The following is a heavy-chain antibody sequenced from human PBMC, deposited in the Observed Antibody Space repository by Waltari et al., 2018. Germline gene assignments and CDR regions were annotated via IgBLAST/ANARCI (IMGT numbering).Heavy chain of an antibody. V-gene: IGHV1-24*01. CDR1: GYTLTDLS. Sequence: QVQLVQSGAEVKKPGASVKVSCKVSGYTLTDLSMHWVRQAPGKGLEWMGGFDPEDGETIYAQKFQGRVTMTEDTSTDTAYMELSSLRSEDTAVYYCATHPWGYSSSLRAFDIWGQGTMVTVSS. D-gene: IGHD6-13*01. J-gene: IGHJ3*02. CDR3: ATHPWGYSSSLRAFDI. CDR2: FDPEDGET.